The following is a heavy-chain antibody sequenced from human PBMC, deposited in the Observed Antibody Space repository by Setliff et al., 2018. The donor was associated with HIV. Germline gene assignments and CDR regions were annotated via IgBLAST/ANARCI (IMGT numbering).Heavy chain of an antibody. D-gene: IGHD2-8*01. J-gene: IGHJ3*02. V-gene: IGHV4-61*08. CDR3: ARWGVNGGRPDWHAFDI. Sequence: SETLSLTCTVSGGSISSSGPGYYWNWIRQSPTKGLEWIGFVGYNGHTDYNPSLNSRVTMSVDTSKNQFSLKLNYVNAADTAVYFCARWGVNGGRPDWHAFDIWGQGTMVTVSS. CDR1: GGSISSSGPGYY. CDR2: VGYNGHT.